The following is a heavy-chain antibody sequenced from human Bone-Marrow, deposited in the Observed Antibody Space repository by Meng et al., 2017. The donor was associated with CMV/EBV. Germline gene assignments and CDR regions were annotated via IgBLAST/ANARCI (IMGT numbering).Heavy chain of an antibody. J-gene: IGHJ6*02. D-gene: IGHD2-2*01. CDR3: ARGAGLGYCSSTSCSLPYYYYGMDV. Sequence: ASVKVSCKASGYTFTSYYMHWVRQAPGQGLEWMGWMNPNSGNTGYAQKFQGRVTITRNTSISTAYMELSSLRSEDTAVYYCARGAGLGYCSSTSCSLPYYYYGMDVWGQGTTVTVSS. CDR2: MNPNSGNT. V-gene: IGHV1-8*03. CDR1: GYTFTSYY.